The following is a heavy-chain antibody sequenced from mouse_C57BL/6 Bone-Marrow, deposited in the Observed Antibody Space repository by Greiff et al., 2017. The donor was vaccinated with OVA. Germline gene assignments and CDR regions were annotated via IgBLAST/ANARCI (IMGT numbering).Heavy chain of an antibody. CDR2: IRPSAGDT. D-gene: IGHD2-3*01. J-gene: IGHJ1*03. Sequence: VQVVESGAGLVQPGASVKLSCVASGFTFTNYWMHWVSQTPDQGLEWIGQIRPSAGDTTSHQKFKGKATLTVDKSSSTAYMQLSSLTSEDSAVYYCAIYDDNDTHWYFDVWGTGTTVTVSS. V-gene: IGHV1-74*01. CDR3: AIYDDNDTHWYFDV. CDR1: GFTFTNYW.